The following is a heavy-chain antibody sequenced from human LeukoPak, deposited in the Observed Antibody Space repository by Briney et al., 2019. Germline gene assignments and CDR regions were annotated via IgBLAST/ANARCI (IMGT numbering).Heavy chain of an antibody. D-gene: IGHD3-10*01. Sequence: PGGSLRLSCAASGFTISSYAMNWVRQAPGKGLEWVSGISGSGDSTSYADSVTGRFTISSDNSKNTVYLQMNSLRVDDTALYYCAKKGHGSGPDAYDMWGQGTMVTVSS. CDR2: ISGSGDST. V-gene: IGHV3-23*01. J-gene: IGHJ3*02. CDR1: GFTISSYA. CDR3: AKKGHGSGPDAYDM.